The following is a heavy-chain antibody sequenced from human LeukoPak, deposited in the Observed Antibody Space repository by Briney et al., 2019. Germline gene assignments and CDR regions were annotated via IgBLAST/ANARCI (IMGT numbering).Heavy chain of an antibody. V-gene: IGHV4-4*07. CDR2: IYASGNT. CDR3: ARGRGSSWYYFDS. Sequence: SETLSLTCTVSGGSISSYYWSWVRQPAGKGLEWIGRIYASGNTSYNPSLKGRVTMTVDTSKNQFSLNLNSVTAAVTAVYYCARGRGSSWYYFDSWGQGTLVTVSS. CDR1: GGSISSYY. J-gene: IGHJ4*02. D-gene: IGHD6-13*01.